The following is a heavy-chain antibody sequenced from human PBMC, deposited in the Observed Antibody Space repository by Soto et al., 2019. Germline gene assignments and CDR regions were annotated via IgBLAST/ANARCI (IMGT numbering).Heavy chain of an antibody. CDR1: GGTFSSYA. V-gene: IGHV1-69*12. J-gene: IGHJ6*02. Sequence: QVQLVQSGAEVKKPGSSVKVSCKASGGTFSSYAISWVRQAPGQWLEWMGGIIPIFGTANYAQKFQGRVTITADESTSTAYMELSSLRSEDTAVYYCAGHHPTPYYYGMDVWGQGTTVTVSS. CDR2: IIPIFGTA. CDR3: AGHHPTPYYYGMDV.